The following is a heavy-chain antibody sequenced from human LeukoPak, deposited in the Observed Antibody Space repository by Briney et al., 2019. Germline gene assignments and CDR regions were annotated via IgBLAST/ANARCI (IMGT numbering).Heavy chain of an antibody. CDR1: GFTFGTYA. CDR2: MSSGGSYI. Sequence: GGSLRLSCTASGFTFGTYAMTWVRQAPGKGLEWISSMSSGGSYIYYSDSVRGRFTISRDNAKSSLYLVMNSLRAEDTAIYYCARDRPTGSSRVFVVQWGQGTLVTVSS. J-gene: IGHJ4*02. V-gene: IGHV3-21*06. CDR3: ARDRPTGSSRVFVVQ. D-gene: IGHD3-3*01.